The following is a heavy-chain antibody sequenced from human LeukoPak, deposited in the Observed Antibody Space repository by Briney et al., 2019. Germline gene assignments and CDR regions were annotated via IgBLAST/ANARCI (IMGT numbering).Heavy chain of an antibody. Sequence: SETLSLTCSVSGDSISIYYWSWIRQPPGKGLEWIGYIYNSGNTNCNPSLKSRVTISVDTSKNQFSLKLTSVTAADTAVYFCARDRELGYWGQGTLVTVSS. CDR3: ARDRELGY. CDR1: GDSISIYY. V-gene: IGHV4-59*01. CDR2: IYNSGNT. J-gene: IGHJ4*02. D-gene: IGHD3-10*01.